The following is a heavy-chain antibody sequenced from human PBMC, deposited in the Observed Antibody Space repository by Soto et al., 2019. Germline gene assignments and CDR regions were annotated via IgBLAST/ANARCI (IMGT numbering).Heavy chain of an antibody. D-gene: IGHD6-13*01. J-gene: IGHJ4*02. CDR2: IIPIFGTA. CDR1: GGTFSSYA. V-gene: IGHV1-69*13. Sequence: SVKVSCKASGGTFSSYAISWVRQAPGQGLEWMGGIIPIFGTANYAQKFQGRVTITADESTSTAYMELSSLRSEDTAVYYCASAPYSSSWDFDYWGQGTLVTVSS. CDR3: ASAPYSSSWDFDY.